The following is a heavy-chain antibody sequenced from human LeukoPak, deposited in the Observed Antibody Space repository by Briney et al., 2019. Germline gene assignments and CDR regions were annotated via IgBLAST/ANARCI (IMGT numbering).Heavy chain of an antibody. J-gene: IGHJ4*02. CDR3: AKWGDYDILTGYYVSDF. CDR2: ITGSGDTT. V-gene: IGHV3-23*01. CDR1: GFTFRNYA. Sequence: RAGGSLRLSCAASGFTFRNYAMSWVRQAPGKGLEWVSAITGSGDTTYYADSVKGRFTISRDNTKTTLYLDMNTLRAEDTAVYYCAKWGDYDILTGYYVSDFWGQGTVVTVSS. D-gene: IGHD3-9*01.